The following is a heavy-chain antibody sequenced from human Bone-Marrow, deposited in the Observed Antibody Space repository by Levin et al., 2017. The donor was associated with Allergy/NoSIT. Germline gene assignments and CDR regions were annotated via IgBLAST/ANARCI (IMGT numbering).Heavy chain of an antibody. V-gene: IGHV3-21*01. D-gene: IGHD2-15*01. J-gene: IGHJ4*02. CDR1: GFTFSNYN. CDR2: VSISGDHI. CDR3: ARDPMACSGGSGYHFDY. Sequence: GESLKISCAASGFTFSNYNMHWVRQSPGKGLEWVSSVSISGDHIYYTDSVKGRFTISRDTPKNSLYLQMNDLRAGDTAVYYCARDPMACSGGSGYHFDYWGEGTLVTVSS.